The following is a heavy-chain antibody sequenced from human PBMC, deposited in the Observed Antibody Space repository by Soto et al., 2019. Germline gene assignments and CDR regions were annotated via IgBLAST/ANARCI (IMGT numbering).Heavy chain of an antibody. D-gene: IGHD6-19*01. Sequence: EVHLLESGGGLVQPGGSLRLSCAASGFAFSSYAMSWVRQAPGQGLDCVSAISDSGAGTYYADSVKGRFTISRDNSKNTLYLQMNSLRAEDTAVYYCAKDSSGKYGVFDYWGQGTLVTVSS. CDR2: ISDSGAGT. V-gene: IGHV3-23*01. CDR3: AKDSSGKYGVFDY. CDR1: GFAFSSYA. J-gene: IGHJ4*02.